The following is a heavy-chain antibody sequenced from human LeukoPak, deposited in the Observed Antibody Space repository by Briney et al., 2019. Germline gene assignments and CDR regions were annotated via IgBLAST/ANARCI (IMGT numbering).Heavy chain of an antibody. D-gene: IGHD4-17*01. CDR2: VSSSGTKI. CDR1: GFTFSSHA. J-gene: IGHJ3*02. V-gene: IGHV3-21*01. Sequence: PGGSLRLSCAASGFTFSSHAMNWVRQAPGKGLEWVSSVSSSGTKIFYADSVRGRFTVSRDNAGNSLSLQMDSLRVEDTAVYYCARRSPDYVRDAFDIWGQGTMVTVSS. CDR3: ARRSPDYVRDAFDI.